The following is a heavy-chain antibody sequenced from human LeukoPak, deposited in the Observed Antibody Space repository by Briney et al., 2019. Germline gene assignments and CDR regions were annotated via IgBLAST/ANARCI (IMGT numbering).Heavy chain of an antibody. CDR2: INHSGST. CDR3: ARRGYSYGW. J-gene: IGHJ4*02. CDR1: GGSFSGYY. V-gene: IGHV4-34*01. D-gene: IGHD5-18*01. Sequence: SESLSLTCAVYGGSFSGYYWSWIRQPPGKGLEWIGEINHSGSTNYNPSLKSRVTISVDTSKNQFSLKLSSVTAADTAVYYCARRGYSYGWWGQGTLVTVSS.